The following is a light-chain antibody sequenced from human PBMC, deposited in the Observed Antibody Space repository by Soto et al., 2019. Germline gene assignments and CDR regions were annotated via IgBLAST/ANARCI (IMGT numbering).Light chain of an antibody. CDR1: SSDVGGYNY. Sequence: QSALTQPASVSGSPGQSITISCTGTSSDVGGYNYVSWYQQHPGKAPKLMIYEVSNRPSGVSNLFSGSKSGNTASLTISGLQAEDDADYYCSSYTSSSTLEVFGTGTKLTVL. V-gene: IGLV2-14*01. J-gene: IGLJ1*01. CDR3: SSYTSSSTLEV. CDR2: EVS.